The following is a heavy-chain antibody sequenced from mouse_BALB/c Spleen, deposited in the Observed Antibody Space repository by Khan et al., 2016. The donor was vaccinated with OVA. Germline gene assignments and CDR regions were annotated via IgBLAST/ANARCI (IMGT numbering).Heavy chain of an antibody. J-gene: IGHJ2*01. Sequence: EVQLQESGADLVKPGATVTLSCTASGLTFKDYYMHWLNQRPEQGLEWIGRIDPPDGNTKYDPKFPGKATITADTSSNTAYLQLSSLTSDDSAVDYCYKMAGKWGQGTTVTVSS. D-gene: IGHD1-3*01. CDR1: GLTFKDYY. CDR2: IDPPDGNT. V-gene: IGHV14-3*02. CDR3: YKMAGK.